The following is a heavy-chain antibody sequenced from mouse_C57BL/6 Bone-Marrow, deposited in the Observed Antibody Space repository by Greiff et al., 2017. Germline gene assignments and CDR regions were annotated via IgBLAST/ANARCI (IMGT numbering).Heavy chain of an antibody. D-gene: IGHD2-4*01. CDR2: INPNNGGT. CDR3: ARILYYDYDEGFAY. V-gene: IGHV1-26*01. CDR1: GYTFTDYY. J-gene: IGHJ3*01. Sequence: VQLQQSGPELVKPGASVKISCKASGYTFTDYYMNWVKQSHGQSLEWIGDINPNNGGTSYNQKFKGKATLTVDKSSSTAYMELRSLTSEDSAVYYCARILYYDYDEGFAYWGQGTLVTVSA.